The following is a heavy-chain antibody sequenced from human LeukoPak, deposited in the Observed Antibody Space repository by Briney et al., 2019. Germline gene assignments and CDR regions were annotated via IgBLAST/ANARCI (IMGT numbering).Heavy chain of an antibody. D-gene: IGHD6-19*01. V-gene: IGHV3-21*04. Sequence: PGGSLRLSCAASGFTFSSYSMNWVRQAPGKGLEWVSSISSSSSYIYYADSVKGRFTISRDNSKNTLYLQMNSLRAEDTAVYYCAKDRGSGPIDYWGQGTLVTVSS. CDR1: GFTFSSYS. J-gene: IGHJ4*02. CDR3: AKDRGSGPIDY. CDR2: ISSSSSYI.